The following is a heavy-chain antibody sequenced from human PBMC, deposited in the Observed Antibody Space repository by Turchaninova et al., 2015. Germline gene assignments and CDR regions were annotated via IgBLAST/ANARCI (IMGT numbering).Heavy chain of an antibody. D-gene: IGHD6-13*01. CDR3: AKAAAGSYYYYYYGMDV. V-gene: IGHV4-34*01. Sequence: QVQLQQWGAGMLKPSETLSLTCPVYGGAFRGYYWSWIRQPPGKGLEWSGEINHSGSTNYNPSLKSRVTISVDTSKNQFSLKLSSVTAADTAVYYCAKAAAGSYYYYYYGMDVWGQGTTVTVSS. J-gene: IGHJ6*02. CDR1: GGAFRGYY. CDR2: INHSGST.